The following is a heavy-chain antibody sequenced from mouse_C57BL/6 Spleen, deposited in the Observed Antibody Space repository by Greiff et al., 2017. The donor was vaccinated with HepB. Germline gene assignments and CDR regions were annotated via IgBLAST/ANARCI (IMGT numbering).Heavy chain of an antibody. D-gene: IGHD1-1*02. CDR3: AREGTMGNFDV. Sequence: VKLVESGPELVKPGASVKLSCKASGYTFTSYDINWVKQRPGQGLEWIGWIYPRDGSTKYNEKFKGKATLTVDTSSSTAYMELHSLTSEDSAVYFCAREGTMGNFDVWGTGTTVTVSS. CDR1: GYTFTSYD. V-gene: IGHV1-85*01. CDR2: IYPRDGST. J-gene: IGHJ1*03.